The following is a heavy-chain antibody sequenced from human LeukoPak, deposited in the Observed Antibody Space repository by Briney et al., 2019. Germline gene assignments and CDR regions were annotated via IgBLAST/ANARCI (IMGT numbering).Heavy chain of an antibody. CDR2: INPNSGGT. Sequence: ASVKVSCKASGYTFTGCYMHWVRQAPGQGLEWMGWINPNSGGTNYAQKFQGRVTMTRDTSISTAYMELSRLRSDDTAVYYCARDLRSGSYRAPDDYWGQGTLVAVSS. J-gene: IGHJ4*02. CDR1: GYTFTGCY. CDR3: ARDLRSGSYRAPDDY. D-gene: IGHD1-26*01. V-gene: IGHV1-2*02.